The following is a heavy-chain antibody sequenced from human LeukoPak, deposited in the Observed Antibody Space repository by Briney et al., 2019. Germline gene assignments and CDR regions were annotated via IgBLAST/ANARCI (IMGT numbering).Heavy chain of an antibody. CDR2: ISWNSGSI. V-gene: IGHV3-9*01. CDR1: GFTFDDYA. J-gene: IGHJ4*02. D-gene: IGHD3-3*01. CDR3: AKSVSGYYYLNY. Sequence: SLILPCAASGFTFDDYAMHWVRQAPGKGLEWVSGISWNSGSIGYADSVKGRFTISRDNAKNSLYLQMNSLRAEDTALYYCAKSVSGYYYLNYWGQGTLVTVSS.